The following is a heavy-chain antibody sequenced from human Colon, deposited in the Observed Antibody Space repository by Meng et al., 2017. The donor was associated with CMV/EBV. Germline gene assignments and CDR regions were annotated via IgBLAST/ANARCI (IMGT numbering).Heavy chain of an antibody. V-gene: IGHV3-23*01. CDR3: AKDNGWLSAY. D-gene: IGHD3-22*01. CDR2: ISGTATST. Sequence: LSCAASGFTFSRSGMSWVRQAPGKGLEWVSGISGTATSTYYADSVKGRFTISRDNSKNTLYLQMNSLRAEDTAVYYCAKDNGWLSAYWGQGTLVTVSS. CDR1: GFTFSRSG. J-gene: IGHJ4*02.